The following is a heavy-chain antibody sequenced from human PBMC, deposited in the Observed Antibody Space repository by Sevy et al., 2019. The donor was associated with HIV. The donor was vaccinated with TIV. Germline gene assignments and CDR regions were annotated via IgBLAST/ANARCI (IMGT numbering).Heavy chain of an antibody. CDR3: AKRPYYYYNSDGHLVSSTDEADY. CDR2: ISGGGDGT. CDR1: GFTFNIYA. V-gene: IGHV3-23*01. Sequence: GGSLRLSCAASGFTFNIYAMSWARQAPGKGLEWLSAISGGGDGTYYAYSVKGRFTISGDNSRNTLYLQMNSLRAEDTAVYYCAKRPYYYYNSDGHLVSSTDEADYWGQGTLVTVSS. D-gene: IGHD3-22*01. J-gene: IGHJ4*02.